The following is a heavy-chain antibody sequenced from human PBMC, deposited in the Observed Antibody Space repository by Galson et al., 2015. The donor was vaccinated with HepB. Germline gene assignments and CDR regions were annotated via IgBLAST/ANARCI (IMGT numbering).Heavy chain of an antibody. Sequence: SVKVSCKASGGTFSSYAISWVRQAPGQGLEWMGGIIPIFGTANYAQKFQGRVTITADKSTSTAYMELSSLRSEDTAVYYYACSSGPMVLGYYYGMDVWGQGTTVTVSS. J-gene: IGHJ6*02. CDR2: IIPIFGTA. CDR1: GGTFSSYA. D-gene: IGHD3-10*01. CDR3: ACSSGPMVLGYYYGMDV. V-gene: IGHV1-69*06.